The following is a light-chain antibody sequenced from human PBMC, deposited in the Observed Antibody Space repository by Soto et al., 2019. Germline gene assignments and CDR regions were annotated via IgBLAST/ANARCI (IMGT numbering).Light chain of an antibody. J-gene: IGKJ1*01. Sequence: EIVMTQSPATVSVSPGDRATLSCRASRTVHSNVAWYQHKPGQAPRLLIYGLSLRATGVPARFSGSGFWTDFTLTIISLQSEDFVVYYCQQYNNWPRTFGQGTKVDIK. CDR2: GLS. CDR1: RTVHSN. CDR3: QQYNNWPRT. V-gene: IGKV3-15*01.